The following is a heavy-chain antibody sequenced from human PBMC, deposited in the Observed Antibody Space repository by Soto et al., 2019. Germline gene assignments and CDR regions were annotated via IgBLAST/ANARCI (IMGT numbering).Heavy chain of an antibody. CDR1: GYTFTGYY. D-gene: IGHD3-3*01. V-gene: IGHV1-2*04. CDR3: ARELDTTIFGVVYYYYGLDV. Sequence: ASVKVSCKASGYTFTGYYMHWVRQAPGQGLEWMGWINPNSGGTNYAQKFQGWVTMTRDTSISTAYMELSRLRSDDTAVYYCARELDTTIFGVVYYYYGLDVWGQGTTVTV. CDR2: INPNSGGT. J-gene: IGHJ6*02.